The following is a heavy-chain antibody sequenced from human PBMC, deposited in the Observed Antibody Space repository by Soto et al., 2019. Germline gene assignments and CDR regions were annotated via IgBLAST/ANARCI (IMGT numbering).Heavy chain of an antibody. J-gene: IGHJ4*02. CDR1: GCSISSYY. CDR3: ARGVGGPVGYCSGGSCRGLEFDY. D-gene: IGHD2-15*01. V-gene: IGHV4-59*01. Sequence: SETLSLTCTFSGCSISSYYWSWIRQPPGKGLEWIGYIYYSGSTNYNPSLKSRVTISVDTSKNQFSLKLSSVTAADTAVYYCARGVGGPVGYCSGGSCRGLEFDYWGQGTLVTVSS. CDR2: IYYSGST.